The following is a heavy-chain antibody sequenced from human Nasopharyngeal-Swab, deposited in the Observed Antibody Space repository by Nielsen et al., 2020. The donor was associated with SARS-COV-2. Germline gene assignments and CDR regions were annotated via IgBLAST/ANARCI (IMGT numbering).Heavy chain of an antibody. CDR3: AREVVTMIVVTHYYYGMDV. J-gene: IGHJ6*02. CDR1: GFTFSSYW. V-gene: IGHV3-7*01. Sequence: GESLKISCAASGFTFSSYWMSWVRQAPGKGLEWVANIEQDGSEKYYVDSVKGRFTISRDNAKNSLYLQMNSLRAEDTAVYYCAREVVTMIVVTHYYYGMDVWGQGTTVTVSS. CDR2: IEQDGSEK. D-gene: IGHD3-22*01.